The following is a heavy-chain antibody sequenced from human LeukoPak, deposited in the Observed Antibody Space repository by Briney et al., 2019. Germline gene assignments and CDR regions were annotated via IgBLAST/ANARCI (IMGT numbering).Heavy chain of an antibody. CDR2: FYTGGST. D-gene: IGHD1-1*01. CDR1: GGSISTYY. V-gene: IGHV4-4*07. J-gene: IGHJ4*02. Sequence: SETLSLTCTVFGGSISTYYWSWIRQPAGKGLEWIGRFYTGGSTNNSPSLKSRVTMSVDTSKSQFSLYMDSVTAADTAVYYCARDWNRYAYWGQGTLVTVSS. CDR3: ARDWNRYAY.